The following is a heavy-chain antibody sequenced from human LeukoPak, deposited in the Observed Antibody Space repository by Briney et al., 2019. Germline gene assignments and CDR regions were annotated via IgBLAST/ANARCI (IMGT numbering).Heavy chain of an antibody. V-gene: IGHV1-8*01. D-gene: IGHD3-22*01. Sequence: ASVKVSCKASGYTFTSHDINWVRQATGQGLEWMGWMSPNSGDTGYAQKFQGRVTITRDTSASTAYMELSSLRSEDTAVYYCARDHSYYYDSSGYYYYWGQGTLVTVSS. J-gene: IGHJ4*02. CDR3: ARDHSYYYDSSGYYYY. CDR2: MSPNSGDT. CDR1: GYTFTSHD.